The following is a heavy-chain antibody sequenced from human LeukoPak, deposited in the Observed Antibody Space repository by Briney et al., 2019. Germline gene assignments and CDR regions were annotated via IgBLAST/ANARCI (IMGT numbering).Heavy chain of an antibody. CDR2: ISYSGST. Sequence: PSETLSFTCSVSGGSFSSSSYYWGWIRQPPGKGLEWIGSISYSGSTFYNPFLKSRVTISVDTSKNHFSLKLSSVTAADTALYYCARSQSGYNYSYHFDSWGQGTLVTVSS. D-gene: IGHD5-18*01. V-gene: IGHV4-39*02. CDR1: GGSFSSSSYY. CDR3: ARSQSGYNYSYHFDS. J-gene: IGHJ4*02.